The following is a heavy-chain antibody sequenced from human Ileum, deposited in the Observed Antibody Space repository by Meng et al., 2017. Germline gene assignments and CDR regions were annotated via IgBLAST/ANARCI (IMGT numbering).Heavy chain of an antibody. CDR1: GFTFSAYN. Sequence: GESLKISCAASGFTFSAYNMNWVRQAPGKGLEWVSSISSSSRYVYYADSVKGRFTISRDNAENSLYQQMNSLRAEDTAMYYCTGDDDSGSYLARDWGQGTLVTVSS. D-gene: IGHD3-10*01. J-gene: IGHJ4*02. CDR3: TGDDDSGSYLARD. CDR2: ISSSSRYV. V-gene: IGHV3-21*01.